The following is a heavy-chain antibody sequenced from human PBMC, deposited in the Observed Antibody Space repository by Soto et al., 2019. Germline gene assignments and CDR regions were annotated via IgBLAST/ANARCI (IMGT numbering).Heavy chain of an antibody. CDR3: GRDLMYSHMDV. CDR1: GFTFSDYY. Sequence: GGSLRLSCAASGFTFSDYYMSWIRQAPGKGLEWLSYISSSGSPLYYADSVKGRFTISRDNAKNSLSLQMNSLRAEDTAVYYCGRDLMYSHMDVWGQGTTVTVSS. J-gene: IGHJ6*02. V-gene: IGHV3-11*01. CDR2: ISSSGSPL. D-gene: IGHD2-15*01.